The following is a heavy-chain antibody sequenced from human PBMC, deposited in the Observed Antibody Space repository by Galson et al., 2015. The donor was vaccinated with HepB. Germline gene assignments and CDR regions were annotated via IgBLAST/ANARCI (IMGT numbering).Heavy chain of an antibody. CDR2: INTYNGNT. D-gene: IGHD3-22*01. CDR1: GYTFTTYG. Sequence: SVKVSCKASGYTFTTYGIIWVRQAPGQGLEWMGRINTYNGNTNYVKKLQGRVTITADKSTSTAYMELSSLRSEDTAVYYCAAPYYDSSGYYRRWYFDLWGRGTLVTVSS. CDR3: AAPYYDSSGYYRRWYFDL. J-gene: IGHJ2*01. V-gene: IGHV1-18*01.